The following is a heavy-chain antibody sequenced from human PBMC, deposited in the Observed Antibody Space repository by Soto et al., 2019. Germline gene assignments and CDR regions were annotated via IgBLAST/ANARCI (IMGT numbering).Heavy chain of an antibody. CDR1: GFSLSNARMG. D-gene: IGHD6-19*01. Sequence: QVTLKESGPVLVKPTETLTLTCTVSGFSLSNARMGVSWIRQPPGKALEWLAHIFSNDEKSYSTSLKSRLTLSKDTSKSQVVLTMTNMDPVDTATYYFASRFHGAVAGTVFFDYWGQGTLVTVYS. CDR3: ASRFHGAVAGTVFFDY. J-gene: IGHJ4*02. CDR2: IFSNDEK. V-gene: IGHV2-26*01.